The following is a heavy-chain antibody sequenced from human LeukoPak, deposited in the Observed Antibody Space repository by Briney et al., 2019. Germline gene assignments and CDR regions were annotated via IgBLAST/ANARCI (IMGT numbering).Heavy chain of an antibody. CDR2: INSDGSST. CDR3: ASFPPYYYGSGSYYYYMDV. Sequence: PGGSLRLSCAASGFTFSSYWMHWVRQAPGKGLVWVSRINSDGSSTSYADSAKGRFTISRDNAKNTLYLQMNSLRAEDTAVYYCASFPPYYYGSGSYYYYMDVWGKGTTVTVSS. J-gene: IGHJ6*03. V-gene: IGHV3-74*01. CDR1: GFTFSSYW. D-gene: IGHD3-10*01.